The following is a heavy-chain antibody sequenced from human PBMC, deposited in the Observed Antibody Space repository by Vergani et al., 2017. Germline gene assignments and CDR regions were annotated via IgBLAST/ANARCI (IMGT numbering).Heavy chain of an antibody. D-gene: IGHD2-2*01. CDR2: ISSSSSYI. V-gene: IGHV3-21*01. J-gene: IGHJ4*02. CDR3: ARDRGEVIVPAANSYYFDY. CDR1: GFTFSSYS. Sequence: EVQLVESGGGLIQPGGSLRLSCAASGFTFSSYSMNWVRQAPGKGLEWVSSISSSSSYIYYADSVKGRFTISRDNAKNSLYLQMNSLRAEDTAVYYCARDRGEVIVPAANSYYFDYWGQGTLVTVSS.